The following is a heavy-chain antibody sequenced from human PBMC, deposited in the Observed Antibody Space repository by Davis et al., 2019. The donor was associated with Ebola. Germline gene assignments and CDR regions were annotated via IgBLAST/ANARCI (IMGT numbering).Heavy chain of an antibody. J-gene: IGHJ4*02. CDR3: ARNTSDFGYFDN. CDR2: IYYSGST. Sequence: PSETLSLTCTVSGGSINSYTSYWSWIRQPPGKGLDWIATIYYSGSTYYNPALKSRLFISVDTSKNQFSLKLTSVSAADTAMYYCARNTSDFGYFDNWGQGIRVIVSA. CDR1: GGSINSYTSY. V-gene: IGHV4-39*07. D-gene: IGHD4/OR15-4a*01.